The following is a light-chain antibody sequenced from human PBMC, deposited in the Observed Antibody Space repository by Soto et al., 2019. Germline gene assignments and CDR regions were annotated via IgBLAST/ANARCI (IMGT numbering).Light chain of an antibody. CDR1: QSISSW. CDR3: QHYNSYSEA. J-gene: IGKJ1*01. V-gene: IGKV1-5*03. Sequence: DIQMTQSPSTLSASVGDRVTITCRASQSISSWLAWYQQKPGKAPKLLIYKASDLKRGVPSRFSGSGSGTEFTLTISSLQPDDFATYYCQHYNSYSEAFGQGTKVDIK. CDR2: KAS.